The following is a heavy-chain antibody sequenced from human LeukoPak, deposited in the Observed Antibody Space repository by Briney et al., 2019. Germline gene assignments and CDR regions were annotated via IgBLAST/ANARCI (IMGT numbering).Heavy chain of an antibody. Sequence: GRTLRLFRASSGFVFHTYAMHWVPHAPGKAWEEGAVTSYHGNNKYYADSVEGRFTISRDNSKNTLFLQMNSLRAEDSAVYCCARGRIPDIWGQGTMVTVSS. CDR1: GFVFHTYA. V-gene: IGHV3-30*04. CDR3: ARGRIPDI. CDR2: TSYHGNNK. J-gene: IGHJ3*02.